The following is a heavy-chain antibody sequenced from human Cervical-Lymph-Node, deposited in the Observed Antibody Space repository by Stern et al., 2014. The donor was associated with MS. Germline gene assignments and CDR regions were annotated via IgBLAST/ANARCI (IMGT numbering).Heavy chain of an antibody. J-gene: IGHJ6*02. CDR2: ISYDGSNE. D-gene: IGHD5-18*01. Sequence: VQLLESGGGVVQPGRSLRLSCAASGFTFNNYGMHWVRQAPGKGLEWGAVISYDGSNEYYADSVKGRFTISRDSSKNTLDLQMNSLRAEDTAVYYCAKGTYTYGSYYYYGMDVWGQGTTVTVSS. CDR1: GFTFNNYG. V-gene: IGHV3-30*18. CDR3: AKGTYTYGSYYYYGMDV.